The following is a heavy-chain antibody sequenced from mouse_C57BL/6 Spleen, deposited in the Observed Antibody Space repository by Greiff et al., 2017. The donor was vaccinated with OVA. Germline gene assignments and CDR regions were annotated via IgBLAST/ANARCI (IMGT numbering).Heavy chain of an antibody. J-gene: IGHJ4*01. V-gene: IGHV3-6*01. CDR1: GYSITSGYY. CDR2: ISYDGSN. CDR3: AVIYYDYDGYYAMDY. D-gene: IGHD2-4*01. Sequence: VQLQQSGPGLVKPSQSLSLTCSVTGYSITSGYYWNWIRQFPGNKLEWMGYISYDGSNNYNPSLKNRISITRDTSKNQFFLRLNSVTTEDTATYYCAVIYYDYDGYYAMDYWGQGTSVTVSS.